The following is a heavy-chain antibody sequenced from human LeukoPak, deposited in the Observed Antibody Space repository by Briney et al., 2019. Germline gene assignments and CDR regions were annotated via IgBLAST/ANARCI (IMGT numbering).Heavy chain of an antibody. V-gene: IGHV3-23*01. CDR3: ARAMYYYDTSGYYYSSNDY. J-gene: IGHJ4*02. Sequence: GGTLRLSCAASGFTFSSYGMSWVRQAPGKGLEWVSLISGSGGRAYYADSVKGRFTISRDNAKNSLYLQMNSLRAEDTAVYYCARAMYYYDTSGYYYSSNDYWGQGTLVTVSS. CDR2: ISGSGGRA. CDR1: GFTFSSYG. D-gene: IGHD3-22*01.